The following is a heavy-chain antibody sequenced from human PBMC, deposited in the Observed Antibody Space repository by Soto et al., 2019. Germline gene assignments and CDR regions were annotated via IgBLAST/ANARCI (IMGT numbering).Heavy chain of an antibody. CDR3: ATDIHATWLLNS. V-gene: IGHV3-15*07. J-gene: IGHJ5*02. Sequence: PGGSLRLSCAASGFTFSNAWVNWVRQAPGKGLEWGGRIKSKTDGGTTDYAAPVKGRFTISRDDSKNTLYLQMNSLKTEDTSLYLCATDIHATWLLNSWGQGTLVTVSS. CDR1: GFTFSNAW. CDR2: IKSKTDGGTT. D-gene: IGHD2-2*02.